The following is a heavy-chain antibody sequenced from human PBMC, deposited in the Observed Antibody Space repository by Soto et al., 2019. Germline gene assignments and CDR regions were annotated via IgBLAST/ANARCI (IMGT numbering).Heavy chain of an antibody. D-gene: IGHD3-9*01. CDR1: GGSISSGGYY. CDR2: IYYSGST. J-gene: IGHJ3*02. V-gene: IGHV4-31*03. CDR3: ARQKVLRYFDWLFDPDDAFDI. Sequence: PSETLSLTCTVSGGSISSGGYYWSWIRQHPGKGLEWIGYIYYSGSTYYNPSLKSRVTISVDTSKNQFSLKLSSVTAADTAVYYCARQKVLRYFDWLFDPDDAFDIWGQGTMVTVS.